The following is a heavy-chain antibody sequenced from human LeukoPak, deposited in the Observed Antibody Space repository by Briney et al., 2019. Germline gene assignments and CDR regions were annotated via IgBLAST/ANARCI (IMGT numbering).Heavy chain of an antibody. V-gene: IGHV3-11*04. J-gene: IGHJ4*02. CDR2: ISSTSTSM. D-gene: IGHD4-17*01. CDR3: VSEYGLGFNY. Sequence: GGSLTLSCAASGFSFSDYYMSWIRQAPGKGLEWISYISSTSTSMHYADSVKGRLTISRDNAKNSLYLQMGSLRAEGTAVYYCVSEYGLGFNYWGQGTLVTVSS. CDR1: GFSFSDYY.